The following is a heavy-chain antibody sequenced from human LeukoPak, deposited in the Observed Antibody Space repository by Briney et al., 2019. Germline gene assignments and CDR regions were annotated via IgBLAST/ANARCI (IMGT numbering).Heavy chain of an antibody. Sequence: GGSLRLSCAASGFTFSSYAMSWVRQAPGKGLEWVSGISGSRGTTYYADPVKGRLTISGDNSKNTLYLQMNSLRADDTAVYYCAKERTGGWPFDYWGQGTLVTVSS. CDR1: GFTFSSYA. J-gene: IGHJ4*02. V-gene: IGHV3-23*01. D-gene: IGHD6-19*01. CDR2: ISGSRGTT. CDR3: AKERTGGWPFDY.